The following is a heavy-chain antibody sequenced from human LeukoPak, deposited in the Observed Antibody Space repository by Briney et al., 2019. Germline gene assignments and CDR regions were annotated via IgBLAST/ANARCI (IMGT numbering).Heavy chain of an antibody. V-gene: IGHV6-1*01. CDR2: TYYRSKWYN. Sequence: XLGRTYYRSKWYNDYAVSVKSRITINPDTSRNQFSLQLNSVTPEDTAVYYCARESATYFDYWGQGTLVTVSS. CDR3: ARESATYFDY. J-gene: IGHJ4*02.